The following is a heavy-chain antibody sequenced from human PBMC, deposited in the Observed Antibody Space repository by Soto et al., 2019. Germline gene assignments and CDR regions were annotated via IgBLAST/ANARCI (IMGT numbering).Heavy chain of an antibody. J-gene: IGHJ6*02. CDR3: ARTVQVAGNYYYYGMDV. D-gene: IGHD6-19*01. CDR1: GFSLSNARMG. V-gene: IGHV2-26*01. CDR2: IFSNDEK. Sequence: QVTLKESGPVLVKPTETLTLTCTVSGFSLSNARMGVSWIRQPPGKALEWLAHIFSNDEKSYSTSLKSRLTISKDTSKSQVVLTMTTMDPVDTATYYSARTVQVAGNYYYYGMDVWGQGTTVTVSS.